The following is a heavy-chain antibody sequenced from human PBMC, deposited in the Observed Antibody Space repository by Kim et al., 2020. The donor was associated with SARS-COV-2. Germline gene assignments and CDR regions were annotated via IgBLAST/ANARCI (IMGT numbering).Heavy chain of an antibody. Sequence: SETLSLTCTVSGGSVSSGSYYWSWIRQPPGKGLEWIGYIYYSGSTNYNPSLKSRVTISVDTSKNQFSLKLSSVTAADTAVYYCARDDYDILTGYKRYNWFDPWGQGTLVTVSS. CDR1: GGSVSSGSYY. CDR2: IYYSGST. J-gene: IGHJ5*02. V-gene: IGHV4-61*01. D-gene: IGHD3-9*01. CDR3: ARDDYDILTGYKRYNWFDP.